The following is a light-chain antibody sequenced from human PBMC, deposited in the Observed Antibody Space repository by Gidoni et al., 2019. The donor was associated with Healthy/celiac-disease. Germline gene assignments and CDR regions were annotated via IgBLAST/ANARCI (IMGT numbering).Light chain of an antibody. CDR2: AAP. CDR1: QSISSY. Sequence: DIQMTQSPSSLSASVGDRVTITCRASQSISSYLNWYQQKPGKAPKLLIYAAPSLQSGVPSRFSGSGSGTDFTLTISSLQPEDFATYYCQQSYSTHHTFXQXTKLXIK. CDR3: QQSYSTHHT. V-gene: IGKV1-39*01. J-gene: IGKJ2*01.